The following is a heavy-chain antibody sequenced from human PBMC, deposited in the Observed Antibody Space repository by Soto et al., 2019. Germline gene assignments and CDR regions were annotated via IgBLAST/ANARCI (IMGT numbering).Heavy chain of an antibody. CDR3: ARDPQYSTSSQVFDS. Sequence: QVQLVQSGAEVKKPGASVKVSCKASGYTFTTYAISWVRQAPGQGLEWMGRISTYNGNTKYAQKLQGRVTMTTDTSTRTVYMELRSLRSDDTAVYYCARDPQYSTSSQVFDSWGQGTLVTVSS. CDR2: ISTYNGNT. V-gene: IGHV1-18*01. J-gene: IGHJ4*02. CDR1: GYTFTTYA. D-gene: IGHD6-6*01.